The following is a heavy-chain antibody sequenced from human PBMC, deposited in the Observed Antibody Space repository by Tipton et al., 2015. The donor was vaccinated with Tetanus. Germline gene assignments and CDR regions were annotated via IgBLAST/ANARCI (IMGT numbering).Heavy chain of an antibody. CDR3: ARADKRTVVGATNWFDP. CDR1: GYPFTSYY. Sequence: QSGPEVKKPGAPVKVSCKAFGYPFTSYYLHWVRQAPGQGLEWMGWINPYTGGTVYAQKFQGRVTLTRDKSANTASMDLTSLTYDDTAVYYCARADKRTVVGATNWFDPWGQGTLVTVS. D-gene: IGHD1-26*01. V-gene: IGHV1-2*02. J-gene: IGHJ5*02. CDR2: INPYTGGT.